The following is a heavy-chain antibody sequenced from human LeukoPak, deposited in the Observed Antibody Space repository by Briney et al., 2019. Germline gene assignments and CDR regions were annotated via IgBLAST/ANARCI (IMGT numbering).Heavy chain of an antibody. J-gene: IGHJ4*02. D-gene: IGHD6-13*01. CDR1: GGSISSYY. CDR3: ARLRPSIGAAGTFDY. Sequence: SETLSLTCTVSGGSISSYYWSWIRQPPGKGLEWIGYIYYTGSTKYNASLKSRVTISVDTSKNQLPLKLSSVTAADTAVYYCARLRPSIGAAGTFDYWGQGTLVTVSS. V-gene: IGHV4-59*08. CDR2: IYYTGST.